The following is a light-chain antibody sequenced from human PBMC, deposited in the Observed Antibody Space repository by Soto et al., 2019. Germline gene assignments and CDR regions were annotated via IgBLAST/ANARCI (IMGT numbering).Light chain of an antibody. V-gene: IGLV1-47*01. J-gene: IGLJ3*02. CDR2: RNN. CDR1: SSNIGSNY. Sequence: QSVLTQPPSASGTPGQRVTISCSGSSSNIGSNYVYWYQQLPGTAPKLRIYRNNQRPSGVPDRFSGSKSGTSASLAISGLRSEDEADYYCAAWDDSLSAEVFGGGTKLTVL. CDR3: AAWDDSLSAEV.